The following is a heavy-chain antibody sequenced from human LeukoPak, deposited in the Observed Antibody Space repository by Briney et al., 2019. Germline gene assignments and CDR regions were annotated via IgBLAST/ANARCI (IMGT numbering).Heavy chain of an antibody. V-gene: IGHV4-4*07. CDR3: ARDFWSGSYYSGGGYFDY. Sequence: SETLSLTCTVSGGSIGSYYWSWIRQPAGKGLEWIGRIYTSGSTNYNPSLKSRVTMSVDTSKNQFSLKLSSVTAADTAVYYCARDFWSGSYYSGGGYFDYWGQGTLVTVSS. CDR1: GGSIGSYY. D-gene: IGHD1-26*01. J-gene: IGHJ4*02. CDR2: IYTSGST.